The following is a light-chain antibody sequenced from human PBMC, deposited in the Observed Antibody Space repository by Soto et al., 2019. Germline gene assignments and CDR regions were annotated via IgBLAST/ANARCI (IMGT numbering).Light chain of an antibody. V-gene: IGLV2-18*02. CDR1: SSDVGSNNR. CDR3: TSYTSSTTPCV. Sequence: QSVLTQPPSVSGSPGQSVTISCTGTSSDVGSNNRVSWYQQPPGTAPKLVIYEVSNRPSGVPDRFSGSKSGNTASLTISGLRAEDEADYYCTSYTSSTTPCVFGTGTKVTVL. CDR2: EVS. J-gene: IGLJ1*01.